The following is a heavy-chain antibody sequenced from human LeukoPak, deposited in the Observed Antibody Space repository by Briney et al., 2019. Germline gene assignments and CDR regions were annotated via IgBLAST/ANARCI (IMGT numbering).Heavy chain of an antibody. J-gene: IGHJ4*02. V-gene: IGHV3-33*01. D-gene: IGHD5-18*01. CDR1: GXSFRSYG. CDR3: AREWAVGYSYGLFDQ. Sequence: PGRSLRLSCAASGXSFRSYGMHWVRQAPGKGLEWVAVIWHDESYTYYADSVKGRFTISRDNSKNTLYVQMESLRAEDTAVYYCAREWAVGYSYGLFDQWGQGTLVTVSS. CDR2: IWHDESYT.